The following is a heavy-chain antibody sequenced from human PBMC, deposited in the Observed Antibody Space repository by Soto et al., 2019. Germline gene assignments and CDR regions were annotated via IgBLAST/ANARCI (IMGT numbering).Heavy chain of an antibody. D-gene: IGHD6-19*01. V-gene: IGHV3-21*04. CDR2: ISSSSSYI. J-gene: IGHJ5*02. CDR1: GFTFSSYS. Sequence: PGGSLRLSCAASGFTFSSYSMNWVRQAPGKGLEWVSSISSSSSYIYYADSVKGRFTISRDNAKNSLYLQMNSLRAEDTAVYYCAKDQRSTAVARDRFDPWGQGTLVTVSS. CDR3: AKDQRSTAVARDRFDP.